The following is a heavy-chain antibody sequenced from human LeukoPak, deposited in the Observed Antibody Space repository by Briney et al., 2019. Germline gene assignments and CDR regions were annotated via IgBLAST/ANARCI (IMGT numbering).Heavy chain of an antibody. V-gene: IGHV3-48*01. CDR2: ISSSTSTI. CDR1: GFTFSSYS. D-gene: IGHD3-22*01. J-gene: IGHJ4*02. CDR3: ARAAYYYDSSGYFEGPYYFDY. Sequence: TGGSLRLSCAASGFTFSSYSMNWVRQAPGKGLEWISYISSSTSTIYYADSVKGRFAISRDNAKNSLYLQMNSLRAEDTAVYYCARAAYYYDSSGYFEGPYYFDYWGQGTLVTVSS.